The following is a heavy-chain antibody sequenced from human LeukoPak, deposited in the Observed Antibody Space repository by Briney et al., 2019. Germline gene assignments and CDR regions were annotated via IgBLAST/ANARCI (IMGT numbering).Heavy chain of an antibody. J-gene: IGHJ6*03. D-gene: IGHD3-22*01. Sequence: GGSLRLSCAASGFTFSDYNMRWIRQAPGKGLEWVSSISRSGSTKYYADSVKGRFTISRDNAKNSLFLQMNSLRAEDTAVYYCARARKVIVVVTLNYYMDVWGKGTTVTISS. CDR2: ISRSGSTK. CDR1: GFTFSDYN. CDR3: ARARKVIVVVTLNYYMDV. V-gene: IGHV3-11*01.